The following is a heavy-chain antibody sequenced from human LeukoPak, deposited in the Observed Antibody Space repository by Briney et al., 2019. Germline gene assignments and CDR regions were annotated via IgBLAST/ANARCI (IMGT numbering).Heavy chain of an antibody. CDR1: GGSFSGYY. V-gene: IGHV4-34*01. D-gene: IGHD3-22*01. CDR3: ASSPARPYDSSGYYSPQGSAGDY. J-gene: IGHJ4*02. Sequence: PSETLSLTCAVYGGSFSGYYWSWIRQPPGKGLEWIGEINHSGSTNYNPSLKSRVTISVDTSKNQFSLKLSSVTAADTAVYYCASSPARPYDSSGYYSPQGSAGDYWGQGTLVTVSS. CDR2: INHSGST.